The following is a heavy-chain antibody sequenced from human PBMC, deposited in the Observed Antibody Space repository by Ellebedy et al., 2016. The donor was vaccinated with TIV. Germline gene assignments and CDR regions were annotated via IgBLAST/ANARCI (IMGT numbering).Heavy chain of an antibody. D-gene: IGHD3-16*01. CDR1: GFTFSSYS. V-gene: IGHV3-48*04. J-gene: IGHJ4*02. CDR2: ISVSTSTI. Sequence: GESLKISCAASGFTFSSYSMNWVRQAPGKGLEWVSYISVSTSTIYYADSVKGRFTISRDYAKNSLYLQMNSLRAEDTAVYYCARGGFGGLPYYFDYWGQGTLVTVSS. CDR3: ARGGFGGLPYYFDY.